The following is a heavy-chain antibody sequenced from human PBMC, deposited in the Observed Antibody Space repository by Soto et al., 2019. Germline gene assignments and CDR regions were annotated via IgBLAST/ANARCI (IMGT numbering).Heavy chain of an antibody. D-gene: IGHD3-22*01. CDR2: IYYSGST. V-gene: IGHV4-59*01. Sequence: TLSLTCTVSGGSISSYYWSWIRQPPGKGLEWIGYIYYSGSTNYNPSLKSRVTISVDTSKNQFSLKLSSVTAADTAVYYCARARGGYSIWYFDYWGQGXLVTVYS. CDR1: GGSISSYY. J-gene: IGHJ4*02. CDR3: ARARGGYSIWYFDY.